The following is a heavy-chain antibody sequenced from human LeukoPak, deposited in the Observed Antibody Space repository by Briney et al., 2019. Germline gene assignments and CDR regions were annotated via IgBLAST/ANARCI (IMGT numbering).Heavy chain of an antibody. D-gene: IGHD3-22*01. J-gene: IGHJ4*02. CDR3: ARGETYYYDSSGYYLLV. CDR2: INPISGGT. V-gene: IGHV1-2*02. CDR1: GYTFTGYY. Sequence: ASVRVSCKASGYTFTGYYIHWVRQAPGQGLEWMGWINPISGGTNYVQKFQGRVTMTRDTSIYTVYMELSRLRSEDTAVYYCARGETYYYDSSGYYLLVWGQGTLVTVSS.